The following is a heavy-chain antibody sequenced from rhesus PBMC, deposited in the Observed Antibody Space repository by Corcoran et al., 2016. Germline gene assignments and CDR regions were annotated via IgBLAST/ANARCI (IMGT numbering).Heavy chain of an antibody. J-gene: IGHJ5-2*02. V-gene: IGHV4-173*01. CDR1: AGSISSNS. Sequence: QLQLQESGPGLVKPSEPLSLTCAVSAGSISSNSWSWLRHPPAQGLEWIGRTPGSGGSTDNNPSLKSRVTISTDTSKNQFSLKLSSVTAADTAVYYCARENYYSGSYYLDVWGRGVLVTVSS. CDR2: TPGSGGST. CDR3: ARENYYSGSYYLDV. D-gene: IGHD3-16*01.